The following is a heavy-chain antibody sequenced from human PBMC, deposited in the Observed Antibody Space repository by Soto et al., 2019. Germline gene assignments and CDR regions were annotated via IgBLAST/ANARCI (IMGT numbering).Heavy chain of an antibody. CDR1: GFSLSTSGVG. V-gene: IGHV2-5*02. D-gene: IGHD3-9*01. CDR3: AHKGPEDWPLDY. Sequence: QITLKESGPTLVRPTQTLTLTCAFSGFSLSTSGVGVGWIRQPPGKALEWLAVIYWDDSKHYSPSLRSRLTIIKDTSKNQVVLTMTNMDPVDTGTYYCAHKGPEDWPLDYWGQGTLVTVSS. CDR2: IYWDDSK. J-gene: IGHJ4*02.